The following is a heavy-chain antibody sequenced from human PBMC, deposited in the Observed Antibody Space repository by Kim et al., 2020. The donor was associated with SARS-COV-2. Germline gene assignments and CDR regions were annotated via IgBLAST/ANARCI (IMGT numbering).Heavy chain of an antibody. CDR1: GFTFSSYG. CDR3: AKDLVYYDILTGYFWHACTPYYYCGMDV. Sequence: GGSLRLSCAASGFTFSSYGMHWVRQAPGKGLEWVAVISYDGSNKYYADSVKGRFTISRDNSKNTLYLQMNSLRAEDTAVYYCAKDLVYYDILTGYFWHACTPYYYCGMDVWRQGPTVTVSS. J-gene: IGHJ6*01. CDR2: ISYDGSNK. V-gene: IGHV3-30*18. D-gene: IGHD3-9*01.